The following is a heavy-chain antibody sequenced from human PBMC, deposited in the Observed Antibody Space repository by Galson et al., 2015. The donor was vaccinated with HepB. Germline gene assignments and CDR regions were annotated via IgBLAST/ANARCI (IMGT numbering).Heavy chain of an antibody. CDR1: GFRFGLYG. V-gene: IGHV3-30*18. Sequence: SLRLSCAASGFRFGLYGMDWVRQVPGKGLEWVAVISYDGTQKHYGDSVKGRFIISRDNSKNTLSLEMNSLRPEDKAIYYCAKGDKLGWSTHDAFHVWGPGTMVTVSS. CDR2: ISYDGTQK. CDR3: AKGDKLGWSTHDAFHV. J-gene: IGHJ3*01. D-gene: IGHD3/OR15-3a*01.